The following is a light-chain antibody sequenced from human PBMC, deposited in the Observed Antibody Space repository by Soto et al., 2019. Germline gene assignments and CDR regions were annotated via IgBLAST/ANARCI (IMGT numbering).Light chain of an antibody. CDR2: DVS. Sequence: QSALTQPASVSGSPGQSITISCTGTSSDVGGYNYVSWYQQHPGKAPKFMIYDVSNRPSGVSNRFSGSKSGSTASLTISGLQAEDEADYYCSSYTSSSTLYVFVTGTKLTVL. V-gene: IGLV2-14*01. CDR3: SSYTSSSTLYV. J-gene: IGLJ1*01. CDR1: SSDVGGYNY.